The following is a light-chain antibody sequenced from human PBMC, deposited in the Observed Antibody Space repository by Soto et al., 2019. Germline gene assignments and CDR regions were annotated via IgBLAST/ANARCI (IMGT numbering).Light chain of an antibody. V-gene: IGKV3-11*01. CDR3: HQRRNWPLT. CDR1: QRGDNF. Sequence: IVLAQSPATMPLSPGERATHSCRASQRGDNFLACSQHRPCQAPRLLILNASTRATGIPPRFSGSGSGTDFTLPIRRLEPEDVAVYYCHQRRNWPLTFGGGTKVESK. J-gene: IGKJ4*01. CDR2: NAS.